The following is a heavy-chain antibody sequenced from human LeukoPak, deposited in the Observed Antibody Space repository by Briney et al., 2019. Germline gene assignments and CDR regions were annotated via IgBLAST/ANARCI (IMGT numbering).Heavy chain of an antibody. CDR2: IFTNGNT. J-gene: IGHJ5*02. Sequence: GGSLRLSCAASGFSVSTNYMSWVRQAPGKGLEWVSVIFTNGNTKYADSVKGRFTISRDNSKNMLYLQMNSLRAEDTAAYYCARDHYGLTSYPNPWGQGTLVTVSS. D-gene: IGHD3-10*01. V-gene: IGHV3-66*01. CDR3: ARDHYGLTSYPNP. CDR1: GFSVSTNY.